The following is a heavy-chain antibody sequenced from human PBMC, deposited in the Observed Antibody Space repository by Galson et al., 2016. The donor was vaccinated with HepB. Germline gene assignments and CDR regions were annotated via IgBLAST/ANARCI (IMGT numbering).Heavy chain of an antibody. CDR2: VYHRGST. CDR3: GPRATPCVVRQCSP. CDR1: GGSIRRSFW. Sequence: SETLSLTCSVSGGSIRRSFWWTWVRQTPGKGLEWIGEVYHRGSTNYNPSLGCRVTMSVDKSNNQFSLRLTSVTAADTAVYYCGPRATPCVVRQCSPLGQGISVTVSS. D-gene: IGHD2-21*01. V-gene: IGHV4/OR15-8*01. J-gene: IGHJ5*02.